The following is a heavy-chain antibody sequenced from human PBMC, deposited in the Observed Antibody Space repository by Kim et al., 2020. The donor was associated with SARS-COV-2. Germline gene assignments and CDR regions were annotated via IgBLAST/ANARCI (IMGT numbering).Heavy chain of an antibody. CDR2: IRSKAYGGTT. CDR1: GFTFGDYA. Sequence: GGSLRLSCTASGFTFGDYAMSWVRQAPGKGLEWVGFIRSKAYGGTTEYAASVKGRFTISRDDSKSIAYLQMNSLKTEDTAVYYCTTDPWGALFDDYVWGSYRLDAFDIWGQGTMVTVSS. J-gene: IGHJ3*02. CDR3: TTDPWGALFDDYVWGSYRLDAFDI. V-gene: IGHV3-49*04. D-gene: IGHD3-16*02.